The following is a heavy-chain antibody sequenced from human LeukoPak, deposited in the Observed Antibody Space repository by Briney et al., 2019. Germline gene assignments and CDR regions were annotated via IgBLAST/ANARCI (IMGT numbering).Heavy chain of an antibody. D-gene: IGHD4-17*01. V-gene: IGHV3-48*01. Sequence: GGSLRLSCAASGFTFSSYSMNWVRQAPGKGLEWVSYISSSSSTIYYADSVKGRFTISRDNAKNSLYLQMNSLRAEDTAVYYCARDGTTVIFDYWGQGTLVTVSS. CDR1: GFTFSSYS. CDR2: ISSSSSTI. CDR3: ARDGTTVIFDY. J-gene: IGHJ4*02.